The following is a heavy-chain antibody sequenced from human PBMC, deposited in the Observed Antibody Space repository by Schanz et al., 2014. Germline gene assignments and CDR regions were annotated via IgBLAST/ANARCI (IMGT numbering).Heavy chain of an antibody. CDR3: AKGMGYCSGGTCYDYYYYGVDV. D-gene: IGHD2-15*01. Sequence: VQLLESGGGLVQPGGSLRLSCAASGFTFSSYGLHWVRQAPGKGLEWVAFIWYDGSNKYYADSVKGRFTISRDNSKNTLYLQRNSLSADDTAVCYCAKGMGYCSGGTCYDYYYYGVDVWGQGTTVTVSS. V-gene: IGHV3-30*02. CDR1: GFTFSSYG. CDR2: IWYDGSNK. J-gene: IGHJ6*02.